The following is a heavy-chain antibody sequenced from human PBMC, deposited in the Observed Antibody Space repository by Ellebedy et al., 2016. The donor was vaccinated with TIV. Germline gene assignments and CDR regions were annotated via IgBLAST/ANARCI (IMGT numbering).Heavy chain of an antibody. J-gene: IGHJ5*02. CDR2: IYHSGTT. CDR1: GGYISTYY. Sequence: MPSETLSLTCTVSGGYISTYYWSWIRQPPGKGLEWMGYIYHSGTTKYNPSLQSRVTLSVHTSKNQFSLKLNSVTAADTAVYYCARSYTSGWFGSIDPWGQGTLVTVSA. D-gene: IGHD6-19*01. V-gene: IGHV4-59*01. CDR3: ARSYTSGWFGSIDP.